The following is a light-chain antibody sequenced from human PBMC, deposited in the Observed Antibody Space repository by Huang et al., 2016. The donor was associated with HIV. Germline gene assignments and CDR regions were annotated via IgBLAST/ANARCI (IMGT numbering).Light chain of an antibody. CDR3: QKYNSAPRT. CDR1: QGIANH. J-gene: IGKJ3*01. CDR2: AAS. V-gene: IGKV1-27*01. Sequence: DIQMTQSPSSLSASVGDRVTISCRASQGIANHLAWYQQRPGKAPKLLIHAASALQSGVPSRFSGSGSGTEFTLTISSLQPEDVATYLCQKYNSAPRTFGPGTKVEIK.